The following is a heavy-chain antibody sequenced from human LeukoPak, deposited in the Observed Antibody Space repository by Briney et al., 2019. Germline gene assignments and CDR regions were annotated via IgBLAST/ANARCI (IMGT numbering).Heavy chain of an antibody. D-gene: IGHD6-19*01. CDR2: INPSGGST. CDR3: ARVLRRGSGRLEGFNWFDP. Sequence: ASVKVSCKASGYTFTSYYMHWVRRAPGQGLEWMGIINPSGGSTSYAQKFQGRVTMTRDTSTSTVYMELSSLRSEDTAVYYCARVLRRGSGRLEGFNWFDPWGQGTLVTVSS. J-gene: IGHJ5*02. V-gene: IGHV1-46*01. CDR1: GYTFTSYY.